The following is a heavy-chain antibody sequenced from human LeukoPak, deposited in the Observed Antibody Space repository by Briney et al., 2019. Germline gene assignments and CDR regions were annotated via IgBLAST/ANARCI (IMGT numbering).Heavy chain of an antibody. D-gene: IGHD3-9*01. J-gene: IGHJ6*03. V-gene: IGHV3-11*01. CDR3: ARALKGHYYYYMDV. CDR1: GFTFGDYA. CDR2: ISYSGSTI. Sequence: GGSLRLSCTASGFTFGDYAMSWVRHAPGKGLEWVSYISYSGSTIYYADSVKGRFTISRDNAYNSLYLQMNSLRAEDTAVYYCARALKGHYYYYMDVWGKGTTVTISS.